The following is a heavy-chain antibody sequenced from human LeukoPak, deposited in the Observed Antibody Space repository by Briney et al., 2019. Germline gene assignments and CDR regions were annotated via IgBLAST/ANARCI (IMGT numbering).Heavy chain of an antibody. Sequence: SQTLSLTCTVSGGSINSGSLYWTWIRQPAGKGLEWIGRIYTSGSTNYNPSLKSRVTISLDTSKNQFSLKLSSATAADTAVYYCARDQNLGGDYWYFDLWGRGTLVTVSS. CDR1: GGSINSGSLY. D-gene: IGHD1-7*01. V-gene: IGHV4-61*02. CDR2: IYTSGST. CDR3: ARDQNLGGDYWYFDL. J-gene: IGHJ2*01.